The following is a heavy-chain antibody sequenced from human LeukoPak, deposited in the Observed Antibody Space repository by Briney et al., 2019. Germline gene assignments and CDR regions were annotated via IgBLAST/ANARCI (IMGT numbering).Heavy chain of an antibody. CDR1: GGTLSSHG. CDR3: ARAPHNSGWPDS. Sequence: GSSVKVSCKASGGTLSSHGFNWVRQAPGQGLEWMGGIIPIFGTTNTAQKFQGRVTITADESTSTAYMELSSLRSEDTAVYYCARAPHNSGWPDSWGQGTLVTVSS. V-gene: IGHV1-69*01. D-gene: IGHD5-12*01. CDR2: IIPIFGTT. J-gene: IGHJ4*02.